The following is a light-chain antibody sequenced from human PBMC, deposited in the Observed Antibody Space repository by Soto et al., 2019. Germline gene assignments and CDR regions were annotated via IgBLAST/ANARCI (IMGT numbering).Light chain of an antibody. J-gene: IGKJ3*01. Sequence: EIVLTQSPGTLSLSPGEKATLSCRASQSVSSSYLGWHQQKPGQAPRLLIYGASTRATGIPDRFSGSGSGTDFTLTISRLEPEDFAVYYCQQYGSSIFTFGPGTKVDIK. V-gene: IGKV3-20*01. CDR3: QQYGSSIFT. CDR2: GAS. CDR1: QSVSSSY.